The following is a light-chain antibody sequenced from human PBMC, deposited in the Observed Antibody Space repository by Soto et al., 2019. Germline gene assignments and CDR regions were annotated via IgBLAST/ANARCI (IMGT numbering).Light chain of an antibody. CDR1: QGISNY. Sequence: DIQLTQSPSFLSASVGDRVTITCRASQGISNYLAWYQQKPGTAPKLLIYAASTLQSGVPSRFGGSGSGTEFTLTISSLQPEDFATYHCQQFHSYPLTFGGGTKVEIK. J-gene: IGKJ4*01. CDR2: AAS. CDR3: QQFHSYPLT. V-gene: IGKV1-9*01.